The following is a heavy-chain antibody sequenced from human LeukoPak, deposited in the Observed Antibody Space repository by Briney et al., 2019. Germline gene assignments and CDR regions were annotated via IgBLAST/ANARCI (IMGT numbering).Heavy chain of an antibody. D-gene: IGHD2-15*01. Sequence: SETLSLTCTVSGGSISSSSYYWGWIRQPPGKGLEWIGSIYYSGSTYYNPSLKSRVTISVDTSKNQFSLKLSSVTAADTAVYYCARHKGGCSAGSCYNWYFDLWGRGTLITVSS. CDR1: GGSISSSSYY. V-gene: IGHV4-39*07. J-gene: IGHJ2*01. CDR2: IYYSGST. CDR3: ARHKGGCSAGSCYNWYFDL.